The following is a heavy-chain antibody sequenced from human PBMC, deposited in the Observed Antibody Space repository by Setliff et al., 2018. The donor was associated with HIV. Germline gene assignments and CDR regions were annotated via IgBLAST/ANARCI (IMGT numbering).Heavy chain of an antibody. D-gene: IGHD3-3*01. CDR1: GGSFSGYY. J-gene: IGHJ5*02. CDR2: INHSGST. Sequence: ETLSLTCAVYGGSFSGYYWSWIRQPPGKGLEWIGEINHSGSTNYNPSLKSRVTISVDTSKNQFPLKLSSVTAADTAVYYCARGRRYDFWSGSQDWFDPWGQGTLVTVSS. V-gene: IGHV4-34*01. CDR3: ARGRRYDFWSGSQDWFDP.